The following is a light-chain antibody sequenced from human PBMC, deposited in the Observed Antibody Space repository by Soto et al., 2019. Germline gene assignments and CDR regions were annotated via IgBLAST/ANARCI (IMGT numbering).Light chain of an antibody. V-gene: IGKV1-9*01. Sequence: IQLTQSPSSLSASVGDRFSITCLSSQGISSYLAWYQLKPGKAPKLLIYSTSTLQSGVPSRFSGSGSGSDFTLTISSLQPEDFATYYCQHYISYPWTFGQGTKVDIK. CDR1: QGISSY. CDR2: STS. CDR3: QHYISYPWT. J-gene: IGKJ1*01.